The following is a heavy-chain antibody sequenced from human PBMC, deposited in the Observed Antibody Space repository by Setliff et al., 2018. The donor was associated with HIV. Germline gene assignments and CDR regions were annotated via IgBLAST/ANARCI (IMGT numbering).Heavy chain of an antibody. CDR3: ARGMDYYDTSGYYQYYFDY. CDR2: INPKSDGT. D-gene: IGHD3-22*01. J-gene: IGHJ4*02. V-gene: IGHV1-2*04. Sequence: ASVKVSCKASGYSFTDYYIHWVRQAPGQGLEWIGWINPKSDGTNYAQKFQGWITMTRDTSISTAYMELSRLRSDETAVYYCARGMDYYDTSGYYQYYFDYWGQGTPVTVSS. CDR1: GYSFTDYY.